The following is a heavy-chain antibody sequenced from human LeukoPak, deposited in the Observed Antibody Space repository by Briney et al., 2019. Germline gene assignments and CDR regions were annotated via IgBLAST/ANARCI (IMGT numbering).Heavy chain of an antibody. CDR1: GGTFSSYA. D-gene: IGHD5/OR15-5a*01. Sequence: ASVKVSCKASGGTFSSYAISWVRQAPGQGLEWMGGIIPIFGTANYAQKFQGRVTITADESTSTVYMELSSLRSEDTAVYYCARDLQGSTYPSSFDIWGQGTMVTVSS. V-gene: IGHV1-69*13. CDR3: ARDLQGSTYPSSFDI. J-gene: IGHJ3*02. CDR2: IIPIFGTA.